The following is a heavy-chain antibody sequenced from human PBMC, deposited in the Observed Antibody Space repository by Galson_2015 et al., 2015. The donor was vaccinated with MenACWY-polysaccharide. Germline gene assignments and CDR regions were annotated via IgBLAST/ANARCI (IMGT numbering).Heavy chain of an antibody. V-gene: IGHV6-1*01. Sequence: CAISGDSVSSNSAAWNWIRQPPSRGLEWLGRTYYRSKWYNDYAVSVKGRITINPDTSKNHFSLQLNSVTPDDTAIYYCARDPASTSWCYFDYWGQGTLVTVSS. D-gene: IGHD6-13*01. CDR3: ARDPASTSWCYFDY. J-gene: IGHJ4*02. CDR1: GDSVSSNSAA. CDR2: TYYRSKWYN.